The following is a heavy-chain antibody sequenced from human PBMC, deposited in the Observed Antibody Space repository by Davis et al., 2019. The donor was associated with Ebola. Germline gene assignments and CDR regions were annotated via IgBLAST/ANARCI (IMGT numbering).Heavy chain of an antibody. D-gene: IGHD3-22*01. CDR2: TSSSSSYI. J-gene: IGHJ4*02. CDR3: AREADYYDSSGYSHYFDY. CDR1: GFTFSRYT. V-gene: IGHV3-21*01. Sequence: GESLKISCAASGFTFSRYTMNWVRQAPGKGLEWVSSTSSSSSYIYYADSVKGRFTISRDNAKNSLYLQMNSLRAEDTAVYYCAREADYYDSSGYSHYFDYWGQGTLVTVSS.